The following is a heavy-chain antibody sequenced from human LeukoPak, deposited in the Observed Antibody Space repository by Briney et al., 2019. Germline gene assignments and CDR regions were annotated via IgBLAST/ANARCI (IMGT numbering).Heavy chain of an antibody. CDR3: AKDRGYSLDY. CDR1: GFTFSSYG. D-gene: IGHD5-24*01. Sequence: GGSLRLSCAASGFTFSSYGMHWVRQAPGKGLEWVAFIRYDGSNKYYADSVKGRFTISRDNSRNTLYLQMNSLRAEDTAVYYCAKDRGYSLDYWGQGTLVTVSS. CDR2: IRYDGSNK. J-gene: IGHJ4*02. V-gene: IGHV3-30*02.